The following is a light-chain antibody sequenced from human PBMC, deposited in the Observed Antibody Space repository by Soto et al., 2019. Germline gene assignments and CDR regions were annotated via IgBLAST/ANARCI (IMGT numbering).Light chain of an antibody. J-gene: IGKJ1*01. V-gene: IGKV1-5*01. CDR3: QQNNSYSVWT. Sequence: DIQMTQSPSTLSASVGDRVTITCRASQSITNWLAWYQQRPGKAPKLLIYDASSLESGVPSRFSGCGSGTGFTITISRLQPQDIATSNCQQNNSYSVWTLGKGTKVDIK. CDR2: DAS. CDR1: QSITNW.